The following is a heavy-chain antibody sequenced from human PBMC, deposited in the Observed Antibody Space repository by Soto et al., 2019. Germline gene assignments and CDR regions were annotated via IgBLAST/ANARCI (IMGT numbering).Heavy chain of an antibody. CDR3: ARSRAAAGNRAFDI. J-gene: IGHJ3*02. V-gene: IGHV1-2*02. CDR2: INPNSGGT. CDR1: GYTFTGYY. Sequence: ASVKVSCKASGYTFTGYYMHWVRQAPGRGLEWMGWINPNSGGTNYAQKFQGRVTMTRDTSISTAYMELSRLRSDDTAVYYCARSRAAAGNRAFDIWGQGTMVTVSS. D-gene: IGHD6-13*01.